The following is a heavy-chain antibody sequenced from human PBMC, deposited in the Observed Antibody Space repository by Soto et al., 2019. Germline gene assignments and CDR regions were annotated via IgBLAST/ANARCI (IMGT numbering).Heavy chain of an antibody. D-gene: IGHD2-15*01. CDR1: GFTFSSYG. CDR3: AKDQLGYCSGGSCYSGRLDY. V-gene: IGHV3-30*18. J-gene: IGHJ4*02. CDR2: ISYDGSNK. Sequence: PGGSLILSCAASGFTFSSYGMHWVRQAPGKGLEWVAVISYDGSNKYYADSVKGRFTISRDNSKNTLYLQMNSLRAEDTAVYYCAKDQLGYCSGGSCYSGRLDYWGQGTLVTVSS.